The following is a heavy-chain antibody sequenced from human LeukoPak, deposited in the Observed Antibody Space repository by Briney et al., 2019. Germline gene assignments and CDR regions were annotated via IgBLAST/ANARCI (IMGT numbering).Heavy chain of an antibody. D-gene: IGHD2-15*01. CDR3: AKGRYCSAGSCYGWHAFDI. CDR2: IGGSGGDK. Sequence: GGSLRLSRVASGFSLSAYSMGWVRQAPGNGVEWVSAIGGSGGDKYYAEFARGQFMISSDNSKITLYLQMNSLRAEDTAVHYCAKGRYCSAGSCYGWHAFDIWGQGTMVTVSS. J-gene: IGHJ3*02. V-gene: IGHV3-23*01. CDR1: GFSLSAYS.